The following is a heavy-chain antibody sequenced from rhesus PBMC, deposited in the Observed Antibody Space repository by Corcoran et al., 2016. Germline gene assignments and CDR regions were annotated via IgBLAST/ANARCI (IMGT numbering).Heavy chain of an antibody. CDR3: AKTHLGYCSGGFCPIDY. D-gene: IGHD2-8*01. CDR1: GFTFSSYA. Sequence: EVQLVETGGGLVQPGGSPRLSWAASGFTFSSYAMQWGRQAPGKGLEWISAINSGGGSTYYADSVTGRFTISRDISKNTLSLQMTSLRAEDTAVYYCAKTHLGYCSGGFCPIDYWGQGVLVTVSS. J-gene: IGHJ4*01. CDR2: INSGGGST. V-gene: IGHV3-103*01.